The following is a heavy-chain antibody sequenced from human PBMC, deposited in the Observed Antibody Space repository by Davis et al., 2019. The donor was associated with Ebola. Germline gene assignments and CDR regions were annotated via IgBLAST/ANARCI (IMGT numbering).Heavy chain of an antibody. J-gene: IGHJ6*04. CDR1: GFTFSSYA. V-gene: IGHV3-23*01. D-gene: IGHD3-3*01. CDR3: AKSGLSFGVVKYHYGMDV. CDR2: ITSSGGST. Sequence: GGSLRLSCAASGFTFSSYAMTWARQAPGKGLEWVSAITSSGGSTYYADSVKGRFTISRDNSKNTLYLQMNSLRAEDTAVYYCAKSGLSFGVVKYHYGMDVWGKGTTVTVSS.